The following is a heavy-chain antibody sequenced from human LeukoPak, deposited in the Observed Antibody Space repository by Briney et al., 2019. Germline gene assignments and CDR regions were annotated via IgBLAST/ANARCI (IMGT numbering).Heavy chain of an antibody. CDR3: AKDLWLELRRGSGFDY. D-gene: IGHD1-7*01. Sequence: GGSLRLSCAASGFTFSSYAMSWVRQAPGKGLEWVSAISGSGGSTYYADSVKGRFTISRDNSKNTLYLQMNSLRAEDTAVYYCAKDLWLELRRGSGFDYWGQGTLVTVSS. CDR1: GFTFSSYA. CDR2: ISGSGGST. V-gene: IGHV3-23*01. J-gene: IGHJ4*02.